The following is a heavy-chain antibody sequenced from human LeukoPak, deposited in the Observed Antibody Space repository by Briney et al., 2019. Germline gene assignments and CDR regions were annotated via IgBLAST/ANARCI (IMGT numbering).Heavy chain of an antibody. J-gene: IGHJ2*01. D-gene: IGHD1-1*01. CDR1: GFTFNNYA. Sequence: GGSLRLSCAASGFTFNNYAMIWVRQAPGKGLEWVSVISGIRNRTYYADSVKSRFTIYRDNSKNTLYLQMNSLRGEDTAVYHCVKDNSNWYWYFDLWGRGTLVTVSS. V-gene: IGHV3-23*01. CDR3: VKDNSNWYWYFDL. CDR2: ISGIRNRT.